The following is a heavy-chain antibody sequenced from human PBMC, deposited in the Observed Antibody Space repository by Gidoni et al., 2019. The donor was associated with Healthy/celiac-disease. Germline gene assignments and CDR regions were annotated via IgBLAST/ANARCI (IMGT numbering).Heavy chain of an antibody. Sequence: QVQLQESGLGLVKTSGTLSRTCAVSGGSISSSNWWRWVRQPPGKGLEWIGEIYHSGSTNYNPSLKSRVTISVDKSKNQFSLKLSSVTAADTAVYYCARGPLITIFGVVIPYYFDYWGQGTLVTVSS. CDR1: GGSISSSNW. J-gene: IGHJ4*02. D-gene: IGHD3-3*01. CDR2: IYHSGST. CDR3: ARGPLITIFGVVIPYYFDY. V-gene: IGHV4-4*02.